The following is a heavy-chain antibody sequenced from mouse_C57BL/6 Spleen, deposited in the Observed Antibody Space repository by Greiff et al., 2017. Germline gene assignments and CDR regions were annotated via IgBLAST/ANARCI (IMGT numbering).Heavy chain of an antibody. CDR2: ISSGSSTI. CDR1: GFTFSDYG. Sequence: EVQLVESGGGLVKPGGSLKLSCAASGFTFSDYGMHWVRQAPEKGLEWVAYISSGSSTIYYADTVKGRFTISRDNAKNTLFLQITSLRAEDTAMYYCAREGYYAMDYWGQGTSVTVSS. V-gene: IGHV5-17*01. J-gene: IGHJ4*01. CDR3: AREGYYAMDY.